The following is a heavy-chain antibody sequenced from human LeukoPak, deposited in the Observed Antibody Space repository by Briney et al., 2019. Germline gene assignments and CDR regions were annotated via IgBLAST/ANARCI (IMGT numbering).Heavy chain of an antibody. Sequence: SETLSLTCTVSGGSISSSSYYWGWIRQPPGKGLEWIGSIHYSGSTYYNPSLKSRVTISVDTSKNQFSLKLSSVTAADTAVYYCASFSYRTFDYWGQGTLVTVSS. V-gene: IGHV4-39*01. CDR1: GGSISSSSYY. CDR2: IHYSGST. CDR3: ASFSYRTFDY. D-gene: IGHD5-18*01. J-gene: IGHJ4*02.